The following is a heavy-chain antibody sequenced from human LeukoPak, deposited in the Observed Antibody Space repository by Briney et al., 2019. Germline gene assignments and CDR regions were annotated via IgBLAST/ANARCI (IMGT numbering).Heavy chain of an antibody. D-gene: IGHD3-10*01. Sequence: SETLSLTCTVSGGSISGSSYYWGWIRQPAGKGLEWIGRIYASGSTNYNPSLKSRVTISVDTSKNQFSLKLSSVTAADTAVYYCARDLLLWFGERYFDYWGQGTLVTVSS. CDR2: IYASGST. V-gene: IGHV4-61*02. CDR1: GGSISGSSYY. J-gene: IGHJ4*02. CDR3: ARDLLLWFGERYFDY.